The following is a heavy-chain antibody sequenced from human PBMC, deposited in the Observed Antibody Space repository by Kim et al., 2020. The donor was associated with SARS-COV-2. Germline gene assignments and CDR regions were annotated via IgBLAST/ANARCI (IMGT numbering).Heavy chain of an antibody. J-gene: IGHJ3*01. CDR2: IYPDDSDT. CDR1: GCMFSNYW. CDR3: AACVSTGRDGFDV. V-gene: IGHV5-51*01. D-gene: IGHD2-8*01. Sequence: GESLKISCKASGCMFSNYWIGWVRQMPGKGLEWMGIIYPDDSDTTYSPTFEGQVTISVDKSNTTAYLQWSTLRASDTAIYYCAACVSTGRDGFDVWGQGTMVTVSS.